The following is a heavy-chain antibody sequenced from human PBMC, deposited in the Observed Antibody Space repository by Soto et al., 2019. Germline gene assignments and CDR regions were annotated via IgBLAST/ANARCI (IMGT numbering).Heavy chain of an antibody. CDR3: ARDRGMVDRSSWGYYGLEV. J-gene: IGHJ6*02. D-gene: IGHD6-13*01. V-gene: IGHV1-18*01. CDR2: ISAYNGDT. Sequence: GDSVKVSCPAFGYSYSTYGITWVRKAPGPGLEWMGWISAYNGDTNYAQILQGRVTMTTDTSTSTAYMELRSLRSDDTAVYYCARDRGMVDRSSWGYYGLEVWGQGTTVTV. CDR1: GYSYSTYG.